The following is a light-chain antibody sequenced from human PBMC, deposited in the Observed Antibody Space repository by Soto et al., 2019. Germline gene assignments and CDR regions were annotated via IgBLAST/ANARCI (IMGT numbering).Light chain of an antibody. CDR1: QGISSY. J-gene: IGKJ1*01. V-gene: IGKV1-9*01. CDR3: QQLDSYPLT. CDR2: ATS. Sequence: IQLTQSPSSLSASVGDRVSITFRASQGISSYLAWYQQKPGKTPKLLIYATSTLQSGVPSRFSGSGSGTDFTLTISSLQPEDFATYYCQQLDSYPLTFGQGTKVDIK.